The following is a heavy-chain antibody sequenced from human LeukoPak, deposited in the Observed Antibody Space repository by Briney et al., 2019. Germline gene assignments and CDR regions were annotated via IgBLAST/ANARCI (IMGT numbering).Heavy chain of an antibody. D-gene: IGHD3-16*01. Sequence: GGSLRLSCAASGLTFSSYAMTWARQAPVKGLEWVSAISGDGTRTYYADSVKGRFTISRDNSKNTLYLEMSSLRVEDTAIYYCAKWPEGAMDYFDYWGQGTLVTVSS. CDR3: AKWPEGAMDYFDY. V-gene: IGHV3-23*01. J-gene: IGHJ4*02. CDR1: GLTFSSYA. CDR2: ISGDGTRT.